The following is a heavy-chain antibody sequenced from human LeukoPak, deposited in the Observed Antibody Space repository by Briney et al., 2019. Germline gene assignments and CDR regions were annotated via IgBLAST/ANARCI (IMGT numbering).Heavy chain of an antibody. CDR3: ARPLTYYYDSSGFDY. D-gene: IGHD3-22*01. CDR1: GYTFTGYY. J-gene: IGHJ4*02. V-gene: IGHV1-2*02. CDR2: INPNSGGT. Sequence: ASVKVSCKASGYTFTGYYMHWVRQAPGQGLEWMGWINPNSGGTNYAQKFQGRVTMTRDTSISTAYMELSRLRSDDTAVYYCARPLTYYYDSSGFDYWGQGILVSVSS.